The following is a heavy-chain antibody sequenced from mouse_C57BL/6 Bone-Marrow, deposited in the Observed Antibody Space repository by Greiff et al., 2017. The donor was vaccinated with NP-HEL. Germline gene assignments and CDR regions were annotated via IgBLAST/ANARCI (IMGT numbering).Heavy chain of an antibody. V-gene: IGHV1-15*01. CDR3: TREGWLPLYYAMDF. CDR1: GYTFTDYE. Sequence: VQLQQSGAELVRPGASVTLSCKASGYTFTDYEMHWVKQTPVHGLEWIGAIDPETGGTAYNQKFKGKAILTADNSSSTAYMELRSMTSEDSAVYYYTREGWLPLYYAMDFWGQGTSVTVSS. CDR2: IDPETGGT. J-gene: IGHJ4*01. D-gene: IGHD2-3*01.